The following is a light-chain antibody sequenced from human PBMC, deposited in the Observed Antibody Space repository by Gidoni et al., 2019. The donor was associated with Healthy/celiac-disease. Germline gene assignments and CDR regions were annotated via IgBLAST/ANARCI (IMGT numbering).Light chain of an antibody. CDR2: DVS. Sequence: QSALTQPPSASGSPGQSVTISCTGTSSDVGGDNYVSWYQQHPGKAPKLMMYDVSKRPSGVPDRFSGSKSGNTASLTFSGLQAEDEADYYCSSYAGSNKLGVFGGGTKLTVL. J-gene: IGLJ2*01. CDR1: SSDVGGDNY. V-gene: IGLV2-8*01. CDR3: SSYAGSNKLGV.